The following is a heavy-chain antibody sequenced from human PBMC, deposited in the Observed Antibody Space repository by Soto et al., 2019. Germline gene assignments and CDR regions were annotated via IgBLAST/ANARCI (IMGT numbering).Heavy chain of an antibody. J-gene: IGHJ6*02. V-gene: IGHV4-31*03. Sequence: SETLSLTCTVSGGSISSGGYYWSWIRQHPGKGLEWIGYIYYSGSTYYNPSLKSRVTISVDTSKNQFSLKLSSVTAADTAVYYCARDREDIVVVPAAMRGSGQAYYYYYGMDVWGQGTTVTVSS. D-gene: IGHD2-2*01. CDR1: GGSISSGGYY. CDR2: IYYSGST. CDR3: ARDREDIVVVPAAMRGSGQAYYYYYGMDV.